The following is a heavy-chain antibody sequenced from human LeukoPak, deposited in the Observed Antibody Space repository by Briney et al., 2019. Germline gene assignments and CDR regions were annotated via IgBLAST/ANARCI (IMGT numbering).Heavy chain of an antibody. D-gene: IGHD6-19*01. CDR3: ARLFPDFIAVAGRRKRNWFDP. CDR2: INHSGST. CDR1: GGSFSGYY. V-gene: IGHV4-34*01. J-gene: IGHJ5*02. Sequence: PSETLSLTCAVYGGSFSGYYWSWIRQPPGKGLEWIGEINHSGSTNYNPSLKSRVTISVDTSKNQFSLKLSSVTAADTAVYYCARLFPDFIAVAGRRKRNWFDPWGQGTLVTVSS.